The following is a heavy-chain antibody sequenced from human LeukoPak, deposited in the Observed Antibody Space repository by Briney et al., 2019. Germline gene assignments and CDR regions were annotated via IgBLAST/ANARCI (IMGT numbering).Heavy chain of an antibody. CDR3: ARGSVQLWLRDTYYYMDV. V-gene: IGHV3-20*04. J-gene: IGHJ6*03. CDR2: INWNGRIT. Sequence: GGSLRLSCAASGFTFDDYAMNWVRQVPGRGLEWVSGINWNGRITEYADSVKDRFTISRQNTKNSLYLYMNNLGGEDTALYFCARGSVQLWLRDTYYYMDVWGKGITVTVSS. CDR1: GFTFDDYA. D-gene: IGHD5-18*01.